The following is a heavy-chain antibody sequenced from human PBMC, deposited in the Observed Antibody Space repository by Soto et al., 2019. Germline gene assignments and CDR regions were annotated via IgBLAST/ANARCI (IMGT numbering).Heavy chain of an antibody. J-gene: IGHJ6*03. V-gene: IGHV1-8*02. Sequence: ASVKVSCKASGYTFTSYAMHWVRQAPGQRLEWMGWINAGSGNTGYAQKFQGRVTMTRNTSISTAYMELSSLRSEDTAVYYCARGRDIVVVVSERYMDVWGKGTTVTVSS. CDR3: ARGRDIVVVVSERYMDV. D-gene: IGHD2-15*01. CDR2: INAGSGNT. CDR1: GYTFTSYA.